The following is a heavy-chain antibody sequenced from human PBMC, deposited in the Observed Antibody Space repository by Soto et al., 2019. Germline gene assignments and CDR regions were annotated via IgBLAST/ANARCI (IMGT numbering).Heavy chain of an antibody. D-gene: IGHD6-13*01. CDR1: GGSISSGGYY. CDR2: IYYSGST. Sequence: QVQLQESGPGLVKPSQTLSLTCTVSGGSISSGGYYWSWIRQHPGKGLEWIGYIYYSGSTYYNPSLKSRVTISVDTSKNQCSLKLSSVTAADTAVYYWASGPIAAAGTMVFDYWGQGTLVTVSS. CDR3: ASGPIAAAGTMVFDY. V-gene: IGHV4-31*03. J-gene: IGHJ4*02.